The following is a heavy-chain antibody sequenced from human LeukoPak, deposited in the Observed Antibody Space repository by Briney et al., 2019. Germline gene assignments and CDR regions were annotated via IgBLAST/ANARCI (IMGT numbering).Heavy chain of an antibody. V-gene: IGHV3-74*01. Sequence: GGFLRLSCAASGFTFSSYWMHWVRQAPGKGLVWVSRINSDGSSTSYADSVKGRFTISRDNAKSTLYLQMNSLRAEDTAVYYCARDQLYFYYYYGMDVWGQGTTVTVSS. CDR2: INSDGSST. D-gene: IGHD1-1*01. CDR1: GFTFSSYW. J-gene: IGHJ6*02. CDR3: ARDQLYFYYYYGMDV.